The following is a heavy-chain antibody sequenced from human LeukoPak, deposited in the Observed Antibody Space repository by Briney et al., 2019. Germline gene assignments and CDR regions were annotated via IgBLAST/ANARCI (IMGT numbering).Heavy chain of an antibody. Sequence: ASVKVSCKASGYTFTSYDINWVRQATGQGLEWMGWMNPNSGNTGYAQKFQGRVTMTRNTSISTAYMELSSLRSEDTAVYYCARGTYYYGSGSSPGAFDIWGQGTMVTVSS. CDR2: MNPNSGNT. CDR3: ARGTYYYGSGSSPGAFDI. CDR1: GYTFTSYD. D-gene: IGHD3-10*01. V-gene: IGHV1-8*01. J-gene: IGHJ3*02.